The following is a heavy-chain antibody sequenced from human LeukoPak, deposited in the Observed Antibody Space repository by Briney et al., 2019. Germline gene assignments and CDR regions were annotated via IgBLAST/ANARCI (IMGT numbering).Heavy chain of an antibody. Sequence: VASVKVSCKASGYTFTNYGISWVRQAPGQGLEWMGWISAYNGNTDYAQHLRGRVTMTTDTSTSTAYMELRGLRSDDTAVYYCARDSVDGSGTYSSESPDYWGQGTLVTVSS. V-gene: IGHV1-18*01. D-gene: IGHD3-10*01. CDR1: GYTFTNYG. CDR3: ARDSVDGSGTYSSESPDY. CDR2: ISAYNGNT. J-gene: IGHJ4*02.